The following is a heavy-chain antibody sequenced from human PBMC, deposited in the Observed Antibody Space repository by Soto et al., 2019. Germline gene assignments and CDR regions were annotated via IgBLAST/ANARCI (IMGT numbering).Heavy chain of an antibody. V-gene: IGHV3-23*01. CDR1: GFSFRNYA. CDR2: LTGSSSNT. CDR3: ANGRATYGLLTHDY. Sequence: GGSLRLSCAASGFSFRNYAMSWVRQAPGKGLEWISTLTGSSSNTYYADSVKGRFAISRDNSRNTLYLQMHSLTAEDTAVYYCANGRATYGLLTHDYWGQGTLVTVSS. J-gene: IGHJ4*02. D-gene: IGHD3-9*01.